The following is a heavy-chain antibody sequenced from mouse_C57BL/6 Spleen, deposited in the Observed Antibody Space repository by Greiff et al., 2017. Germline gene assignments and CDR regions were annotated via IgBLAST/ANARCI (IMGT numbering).Heavy chain of an antibody. D-gene: IGHD1-1*01. CDR3: ARYDLFILMYAMDY. V-gene: IGHV1-81*01. CDR2: IYPRSGST. CDR1: GYTFTSYG. J-gene: IGHJ4*01. Sequence: VQLQQSGAELVRPGASVKLSCKASGYTFTSYGISWVKQRTGQGLEWIGEIYPRSGSTYYNEKFKGKATLTADKSSSTAYMQLRCLTSEDSAVYFCARYDLFILMYAMDYWGQGTSVTVSS.